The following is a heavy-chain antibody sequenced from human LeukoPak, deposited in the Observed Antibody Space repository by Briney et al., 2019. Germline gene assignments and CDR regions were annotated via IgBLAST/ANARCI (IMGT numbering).Heavy chain of an antibody. V-gene: IGHV1-46*01. CDR3: AREEGGSGSFDY. D-gene: IGHD2-15*01. CDR2: INPSAGST. Sequence: ASVKVSCKASGDTLTFYYIHWVRQAPGQGLEWMGIINPSAGSTTYAQTFQGRVTMTRDTSTATVYMELSSLRSEDTAVYYCAREEGGSGSFDYWGQGTLVTVSS. J-gene: IGHJ4*02. CDR1: GDTLTFYY.